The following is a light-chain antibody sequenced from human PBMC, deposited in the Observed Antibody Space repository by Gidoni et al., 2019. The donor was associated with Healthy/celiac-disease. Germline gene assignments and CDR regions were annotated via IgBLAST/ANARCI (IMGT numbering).Light chain of an antibody. CDR3: QQCYSTPRT. Sequence: DIQRTHSPSSLSASVGDRVTITCRASQSISSYLTWYQQKPGQAPKLLIYAASSLQSGVPSRFSGSGSGTDFTLTISSLQPEDFATYYCQQCYSTPRTFGQGTKVEIK. V-gene: IGKV1-39*01. CDR2: AAS. J-gene: IGKJ1*01. CDR1: QSISSY.